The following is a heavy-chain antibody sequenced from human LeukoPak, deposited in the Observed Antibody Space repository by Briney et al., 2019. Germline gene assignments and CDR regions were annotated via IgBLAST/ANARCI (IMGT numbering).Heavy chain of an antibody. CDR2: MNPNSGNT. V-gene: IGHV1-8*02. CDR1: GYTFTSYD. CDR3: ARSRGSSGYWGAVKRAGWFDP. Sequence: ASVKVSCKASGYTFTSYDINWVRQATGQGLEWMGWMNPNSGNTGYAQKFQGRVTMTTDTSTSTAYMELRSLRSDDTAVYYCARSRGSSGYWGAVKRAGWFDPWGQGLLVTVSS. D-gene: IGHD3-22*01. J-gene: IGHJ5*02.